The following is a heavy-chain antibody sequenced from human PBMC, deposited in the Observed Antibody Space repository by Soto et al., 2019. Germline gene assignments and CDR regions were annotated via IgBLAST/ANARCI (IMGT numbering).Heavy chain of an antibody. Sequence: EVQLVESGGGLVKPGGSLRLSCAASGFTFSSYSMNWVRQAPGKGLEWVSSISSSSSYIYYADSVKGRFTISRDNAKNSLYLQMNSLRAEDKAVYYCARDTTVVNPAYYYGMDVWGQGTTVTVSS. CDR3: ARDTTVVNPAYYYGMDV. D-gene: IGHD4-17*01. CDR2: ISSSSSYI. CDR1: GFTFSSYS. V-gene: IGHV3-21*01. J-gene: IGHJ6*02.